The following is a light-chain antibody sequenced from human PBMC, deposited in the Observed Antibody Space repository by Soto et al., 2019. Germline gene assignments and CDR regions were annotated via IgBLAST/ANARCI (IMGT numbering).Light chain of an antibody. J-gene: IGKJ1*01. V-gene: IGKV3-11*01. CDR1: PSVSSY. Sequence: IVLTQSPSTLSLSPGESATLACRASPSVSSYLAWYQQKPGQPPRLLVHDAATRATGIPARFSGSGSGTDFTLTISSLEPEDFAVYYCQHRTDWPSTWTFGQGTKVDIK. CDR3: QHRTDWPSTWT. CDR2: DAA.